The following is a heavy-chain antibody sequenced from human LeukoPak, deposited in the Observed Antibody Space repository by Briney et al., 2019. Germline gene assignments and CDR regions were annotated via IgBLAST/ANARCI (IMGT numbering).Heavy chain of an antibody. J-gene: IGHJ5*02. V-gene: IGHV4-59*01. CDR2: IYYSGST. CDR1: GGSISSYY. Sequence: SETLSLTCTVSGGSISSYYLSWIRQPPGKGLEWIGYIYYSGSTNYNPSLKSRVTISVDTSKNQFSLKLSSVTAADTAVYYCARGETYYYDSSGYNNWFDPWGQGTLVTVSS. D-gene: IGHD3-22*01. CDR3: ARGETYYYDSSGYNNWFDP.